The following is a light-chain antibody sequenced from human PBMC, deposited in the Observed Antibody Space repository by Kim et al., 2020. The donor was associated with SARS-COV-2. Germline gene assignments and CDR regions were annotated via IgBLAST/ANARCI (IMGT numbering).Light chain of an antibody. Sequence: LGQTAKITCQGDSLRSNYATWYQQKPGQAPVLVSYGRNRRPTGIPDRFSGSSSGSTASLTITGAQAGDEADYFCSFRDNSRNLVLFGGGTQLTV. J-gene: IGLJ2*01. CDR3: SFRDNSRNLVL. V-gene: IGLV3-19*01. CDR1: SLRSNY. CDR2: GRN.